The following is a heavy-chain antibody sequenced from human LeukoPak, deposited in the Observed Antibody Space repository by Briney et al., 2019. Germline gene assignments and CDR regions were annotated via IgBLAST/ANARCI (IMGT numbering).Heavy chain of an antibody. CDR1: GVSISSYY. D-gene: IGHD2-15*01. J-gene: IGHJ4*02. CDR2: IYYSGST. CDR3: ARASCSGGSCYRTY. Sequence: PSETLSLTCTVSGVSISSYYWSWIRQPPGKGLEWIGYIYYSGSTKYNPSLKSRLTISVDASKNHFSLKLSSLTAADTALYYCARASCSGGSCYRTYWGQGTLVTVSS. V-gene: IGHV4-59*12.